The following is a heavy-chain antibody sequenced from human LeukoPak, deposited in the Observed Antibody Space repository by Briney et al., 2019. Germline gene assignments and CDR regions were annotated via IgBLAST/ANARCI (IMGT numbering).Heavy chain of an antibody. V-gene: IGHV1-2*02. D-gene: IGHD3-16*01. CDR2: INPNSGGT. J-gene: IGHJ4*02. CDR1: GYTFTGYY. Sequence: ASVKVSCKASGYTFTGYYMHWVRQAPGQGLEWMGWINPNSGGTNYAQKFQGRVTMTRDTSISTAYMELSRLRSDDTAVYYCARAPVNYDYVWGSYPTPYYFDYWGQGTLVTVSS. CDR3: ARAPVNYDYVWGSYPTPYYFDY.